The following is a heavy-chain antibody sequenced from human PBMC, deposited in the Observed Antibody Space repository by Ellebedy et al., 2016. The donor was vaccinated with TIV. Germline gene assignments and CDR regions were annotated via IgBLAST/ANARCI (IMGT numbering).Heavy chain of an antibody. CDR2: VSYDGSNK. Sequence: LGGSLRLSCAAPGFTFNSYAIHWVRQAPGKGLEWVAVVSYDGSNKYYAASVNGRFTISRDNSKNTLYLQMNSLRAEDTAVYYCARDLKKRAAAGTELDYWGQGTLVTVSS. CDR1: GFTFNSYA. V-gene: IGHV3-30-3*01. J-gene: IGHJ4*02. CDR3: ARDLKKRAAAGTELDY. D-gene: IGHD6-13*01.